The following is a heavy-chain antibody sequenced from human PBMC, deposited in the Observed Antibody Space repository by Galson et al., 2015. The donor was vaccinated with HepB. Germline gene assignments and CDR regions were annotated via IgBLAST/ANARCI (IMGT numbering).Heavy chain of an antibody. Sequence: SETLSLTCTVSGGSISSSGYYWGWIRQPPGKGLEWIGSIYYSGNTYYNPSLKSRITKSVDTSKNQFSLKLSSVTAADTAVYYCARHRYNWNDGFLVGMDVWGQGTTVTVSS. CDR3: ARHRYNWNDGFLVGMDV. D-gene: IGHD1-1*01. V-gene: IGHV4-39*01. CDR2: IYYSGNT. CDR1: GGSISSSGYY. J-gene: IGHJ6*02.